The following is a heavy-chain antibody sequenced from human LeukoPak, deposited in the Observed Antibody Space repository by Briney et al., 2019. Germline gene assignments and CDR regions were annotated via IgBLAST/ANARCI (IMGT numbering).Heavy chain of an antibody. CDR2: ISGSGSST. J-gene: IGHJ4*02. V-gene: IGHV3-23*01. CDR1: GFTFSSYA. CDR3: AKDPTMIVVVIPDY. Sequence: PGGSLSLSCAASGFTFSSYAMSWVRQAPGKGLEWVSAISGSGSSTYYADSVKGRFTISRDNSKNTLYLQMNSLRAEDTAVYYCAKDPTMIVVVIPDYWGQGTLVTVSS. D-gene: IGHD3-22*01.